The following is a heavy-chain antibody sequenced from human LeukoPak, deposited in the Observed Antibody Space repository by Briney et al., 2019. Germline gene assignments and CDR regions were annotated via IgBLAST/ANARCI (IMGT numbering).Heavy chain of an antibody. CDR2: IIPIFGTA. CDR1: GGTFSSYA. D-gene: IGHD1-14*01. Sequence: ASVKVSCKASGGTFSSYAISWVRQAPGQGLEWMGGIIPIFGTANYAQKFQGRVTITADESTSTAYMELSSLRSEDTAVYYCARDPGPGNQIDYWGQGTLVTVSS. V-gene: IGHV1-69*01. J-gene: IGHJ4*02. CDR3: ARDPGPGNQIDY.